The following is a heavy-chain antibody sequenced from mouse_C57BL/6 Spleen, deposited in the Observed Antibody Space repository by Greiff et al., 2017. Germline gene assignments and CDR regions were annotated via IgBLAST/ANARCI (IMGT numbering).Heavy chain of an antibody. CDR1: GYTFTSYW. CDR3: ARSGYDGYLDY. V-gene: IGHV1-69*01. CDR2: IDPSDSYT. Sequence: QVQLQQPGAELVMPGASVKLSCKASGYTFTSYWMHWVQQRPGQGLEWIGEIDPSDSYTNYNQKFKGKSTLTVDKSSSTAYMQLSSLTSEDSAVYYCARSGYDGYLDYWGQGTTLTVSS. D-gene: IGHD2-3*01. J-gene: IGHJ2*01.